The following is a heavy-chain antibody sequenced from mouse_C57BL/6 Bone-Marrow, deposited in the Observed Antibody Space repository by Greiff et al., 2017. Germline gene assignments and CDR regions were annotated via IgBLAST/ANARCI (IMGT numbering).Heavy chain of an antibody. J-gene: IGHJ2*01. V-gene: IGHV1-50*01. CDR1: GYTFTSYW. D-gene: IGHD4-1*01. Sequence: QVQLQQPGAELVKPGASVKLSCKASGYTFTSYWMQWVKQRPGQGLEWIGEIDPSDSYTNYNQKFKGKATLTVDTSSSTAYMQLSSLTSEDSAVYYWARGEELTGNFDYWGQGTTLTVSS. CDR2: IDPSDSYT. CDR3: ARGEELTGNFDY.